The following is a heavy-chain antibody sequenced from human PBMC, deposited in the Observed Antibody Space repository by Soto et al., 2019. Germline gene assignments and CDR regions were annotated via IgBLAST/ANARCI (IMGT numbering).Heavy chain of an antibody. V-gene: IGHV3-64*01. CDR3: ARRARPDFYYMDV. CDR1: GFTLSGYA. D-gene: IGHD6-6*01. CDR2: ISSNGVGT. J-gene: IGHJ6*03. Sequence: EVQLAESGGGLAQPGGSLRLSCAASGFTLSGYAMDWVRQAPGEGLEYVSGISSNGVGTYYANSVQGRFTISRDNSKNTVDLQMGSLRPEDMAVYYCARRARPDFYYMDVWGKGTTVTVS.